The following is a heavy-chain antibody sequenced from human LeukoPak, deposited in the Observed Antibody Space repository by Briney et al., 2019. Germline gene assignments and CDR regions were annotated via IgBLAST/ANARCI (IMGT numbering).Heavy chain of an antibody. CDR3: ARGIVRRLSNWFDP. Sequence: ASVKVSCKASGYTFTSYDINWVRQATGQGLEWMGWMDPNSGNTGYAQKFQGRVTMTRNTSISTAYMELSSLRSEDTAVYYCARGIVRRLSNWFDPWGQGTLVTVSS. V-gene: IGHV1-8*01. J-gene: IGHJ5*02. CDR2: MDPNSGNT. D-gene: IGHD2/OR15-2a*01. CDR1: GYTFTSYD.